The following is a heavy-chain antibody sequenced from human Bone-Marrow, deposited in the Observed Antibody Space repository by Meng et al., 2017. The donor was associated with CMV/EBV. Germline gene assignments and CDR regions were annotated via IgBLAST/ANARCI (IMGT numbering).Heavy chain of an antibody. V-gene: IGHV3-30*02. CDR1: GFTVSSYS. D-gene: IGHD5-12*01. CDR3: AKDNGYTYGHASDY. J-gene: IGHJ4*02. CDR2: IVSGGSNI. Sequence: GESLKISCAASGFTVSSYSMNWVRQAPEKGLEWVSLIVSGGSNIYYADSVKGRFTISRDNSKNTLYLQMNSLRTEDTAVYFCAKDNGYTYGHASDYWGQGTLVTVSS.